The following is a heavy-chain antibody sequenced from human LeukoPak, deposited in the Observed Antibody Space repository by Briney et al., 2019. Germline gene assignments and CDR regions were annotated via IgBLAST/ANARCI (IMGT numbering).Heavy chain of an antibody. CDR2: IKSKTDGGTT. CDR1: GFTFSNAW. Sequence: GGSLRLSCVASGFTFSNAWMSWVRQAPGKGLEWVGRIKSKTDGGTTDYAAPVKGRFTISRDDSKNTLYLQMNSLKTEDTAVYYCTTENLIAAGYYFDYWGQGTLVTVSS. D-gene: IGHD6-13*01. J-gene: IGHJ4*02. V-gene: IGHV3-15*01. CDR3: TTENLIAAGYYFDY.